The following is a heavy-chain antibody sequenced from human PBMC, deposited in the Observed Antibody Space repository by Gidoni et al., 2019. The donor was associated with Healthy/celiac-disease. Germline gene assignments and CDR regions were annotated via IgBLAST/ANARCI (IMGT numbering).Heavy chain of an antibody. J-gene: IGHJ6*02. CDR1: GFTFSSYS. D-gene: IGHD3-3*01. CDR3: AREGLVIIPYGMDV. V-gene: IGHV3-48*01. CDR2: ISSSSSTI. Sequence: EVQLVESGGGLVQPGGSLRLSCAASGFTFSSYSMNWVRQAPGKGLEWVSYISSSSSTIYYADSVKGRFTISRDNAKNSLYLQMNSLRAEDTAVYYCAREGLVIIPYGMDVWGQGTTVTVSS.